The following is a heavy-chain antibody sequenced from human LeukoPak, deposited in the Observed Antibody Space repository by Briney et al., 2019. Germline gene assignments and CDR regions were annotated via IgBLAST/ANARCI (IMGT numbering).Heavy chain of an antibody. CDR2: IHPRSGET. Sequence: GASVKVSFRASGYSFTAFYIHWVRQAPGHGLEWMGWIHPRSGETNYAYKFRGRVTMTRDTSISTTYMDLGSLGSDDTAVYYCARDGDYGTGSYYRGFFDYWGQGTLVTVSS. V-gene: IGHV1-2*07. D-gene: IGHD3-10*01. CDR1: GYSFTAFY. J-gene: IGHJ4*02. CDR3: ARDGDYGTGSYYRGFFDY.